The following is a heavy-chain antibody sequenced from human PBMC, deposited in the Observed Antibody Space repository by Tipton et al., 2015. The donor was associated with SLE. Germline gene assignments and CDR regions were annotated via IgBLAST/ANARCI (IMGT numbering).Heavy chain of an antibody. Sequence: LRLSCTVSGGSISSHYWSWIRQPPGKGLEWIGYIYYSGSTNYNPSLKSRVTISVDTSKNQFSLKLSSVTAADTAVYYCASTPGIADYWGQGTLVTVSS. J-gene: IGHJ4*02. V-gene: IGHV4-59*11. D-gene: IGHD6-13*01. CDR3: ASTPGIADY. CDR2: IYYSGST. CDR1: GGSISSHY.